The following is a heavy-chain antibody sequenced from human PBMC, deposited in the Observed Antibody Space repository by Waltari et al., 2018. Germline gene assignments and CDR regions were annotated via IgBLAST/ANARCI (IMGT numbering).Heavy chain of an antibody. CDR1: GFAVTPTY. D-gene: IGHD3-10*01. Sequence: ELQLVETGGDFIQPGGSLRLSCSVSGFAVTPTYMSCVRRAPVKGLAGVSRVESEGGTNYATSVKGRFTIARDSSRNTLDLQMSSLRAEDTAGYVCARAPNVGARVPIYGMDGWGQGTTVTVSS. CDR2: VESEGGT. J-gene: IGHJ6*02. V-gene: IGHV3-53*02. CDR3: ARAPNVGARVPIYGMDG.